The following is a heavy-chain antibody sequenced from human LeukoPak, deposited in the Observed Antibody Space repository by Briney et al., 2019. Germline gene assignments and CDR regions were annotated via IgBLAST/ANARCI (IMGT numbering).Heavy chain of an antibody. CDR3: AKSSVYSNAGDFDY. CDR1: GFTFDDYA. CDR2: ISWNSGSI. D-gene: IGHD6-13*01. J-gene: IGHJ4*02. Sequence: GGSLRLSCAASGFTFDDYAMHWVRQAPGKGLEWVSGISWNSGSIGYADSVKGRFTISRDNAKNSLYLQMNSLRAEDTALYYCAKSSVYSNAGDFDYWGQGMLVTVSS. V-gene: IGHV3-9*01.